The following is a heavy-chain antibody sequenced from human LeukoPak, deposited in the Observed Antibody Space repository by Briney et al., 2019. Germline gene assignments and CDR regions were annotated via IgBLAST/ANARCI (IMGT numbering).Heavy chain of an antibody. CDR2: INSDGSST. CDR3: ARLAVYSGCDFWMP. CDR1: GFTFSSYW. V-gene: IGHV3-74*01. D-gene: IGHD5-12*01. Sequence: GGSLRLSCAASGFTFSSYWMHWVRQAPGKGLVWVSRINSDGSSTNYADSVKGRFTISRDNAKNTLYLQMNSLRAEDTAVYYCARLAVYSGCDFWMPWGQGTLVTVSS. J-gene: IGHJ5*02.